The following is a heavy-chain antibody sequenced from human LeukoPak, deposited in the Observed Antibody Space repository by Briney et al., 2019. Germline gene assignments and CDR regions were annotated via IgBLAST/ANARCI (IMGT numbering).Heavy chain of an antibody. V-gene: IGHV1-2*02. CDR3: AKQVFSGWGYYFDH. Sequence: GASVKVSCKASGYIFTSYFMHWVRQAPGQGLEWMGWINPNSGGTNYAQKFQGRVTMTRDTSISTAYMELSRLRSDDTAVYYCAKQVFSGWGYYFDHWGQGTQVTVSS. D-gene: IGHD6-19*01. CDR2: INPNSGGT. J-gene: IGHJ4*02. CDR1: GYIFTSYF.